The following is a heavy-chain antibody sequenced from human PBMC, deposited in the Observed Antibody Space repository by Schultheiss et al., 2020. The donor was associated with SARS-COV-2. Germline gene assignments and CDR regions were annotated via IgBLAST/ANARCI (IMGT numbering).Heavy chain of an antibody. CDR1: GFTFSSYA. CDR2: ISGSGGST. CDR3: ASGEYRYGSVWVGMDV. J-gene: IGHJ6*02. Sequence: GESLKISCAASGFTFSSYAMSWVRQAPGKGLEWVSAISGSGGSTYYADSVKGRFTISRDNSKNTLYLQMNSLRAEDTAVYYCASGEYRYGSVWVGMDVWGQGTTVTVSS. D-gene: IGHD5-18*01. V-gene: IGHV3-23*01.